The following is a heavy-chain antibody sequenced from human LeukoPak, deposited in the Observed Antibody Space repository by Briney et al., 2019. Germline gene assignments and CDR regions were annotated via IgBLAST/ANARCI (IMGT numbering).Heavy chain of an antibody. D-gene: IGHD2-2*01. CDR3: ARNMRFIDY. J-gene: IGHJ4*02. CDR1: GFTFSSYG. Sequence: GGTLRLSCAASGFTFSSYGMSWVRQAPGKGLEWVSAISGSGGSTYYADSVKGRFTMSRDNAKNSLYLQMNSLRAEDTAVYYCARNMRFIDYWGQGTLVTVSS. V-gene: IGHV3-23*01. CDR2: ISGSGGST.